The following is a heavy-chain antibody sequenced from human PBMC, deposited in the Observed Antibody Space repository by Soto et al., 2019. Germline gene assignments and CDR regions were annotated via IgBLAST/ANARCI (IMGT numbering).Heavy chain of an antibody. V-gene: IGHV4-39*01. Sequence: QLQLQESGPGLVKPSETLSLTCTVSGGSISSSSYYWGWIRQPPGKGLEWIGSIYYSGSTYYNPSLKSRVTISVDTSKNQFSLKLSSVTAADTAVYYCARRSIAAADVHDYWGQGTLVTVSS. CDR3: ARRSIAAADVHDY. CDR2: IYYSGST. D-gene: IGHD6-13*01. CDR1: GGSISSSSYY. J-gene: IGHJ4*02.